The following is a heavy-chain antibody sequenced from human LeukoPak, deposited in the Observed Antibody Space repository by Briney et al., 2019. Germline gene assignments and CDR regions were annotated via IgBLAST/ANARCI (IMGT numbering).Heavy chain of an antibody. CDR2: IKQDGSDK. D-gene: IGHD2-2*02. V-gene: IGHV3-7*01. CDR1: CSTFSSYW. CDR3: ARRKYLGYDYYSMDV. Sequence: LRFSCAASCSTFSSYWMSCGRHAGGGGLGWVPIIKQDGSDKYYVDSVKGRFTISRDNAKNSLYLQMNSLRGEDTAVYYCARRKYLGYDYYSMDVWGQGTTVTVSS. J-gene: IGHJ6*02.